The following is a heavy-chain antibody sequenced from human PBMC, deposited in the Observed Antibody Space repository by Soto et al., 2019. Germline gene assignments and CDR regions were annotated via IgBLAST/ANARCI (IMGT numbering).Heavy chain of an antibody. Sequence: PGGSLRLSYAASGFTFSSYAMHWVRQAPGKGLEWVAVISYDGSNKYYADSVKGRFTISRDNSKNTLYLQMNSLRAEDTAVYYCARDGPKIAVAGIVYYYYGMDVWGQGTTVTVSS. D-gene: IGHD6-19*01. CDR1: GFTFSSYA. V-gene: IGHV3-30-3*01. J-gene: IGHJ6*02. CDR2: ISYDGSNK. CDR3: ARDGPKIAVAGIVYYYYGMDV.